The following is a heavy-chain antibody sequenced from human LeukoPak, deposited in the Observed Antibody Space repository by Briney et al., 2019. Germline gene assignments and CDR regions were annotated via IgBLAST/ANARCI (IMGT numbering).Heavy chain of an antibody. D-gene: IGHD2-8*01. Sequence: QPGGSLRLSCAASGFTFSAYEMNWVRQAPGKGLEWVAVIWYDGSNKYYADSVKGRFTISRDNSRNTLYLQMNSLRAEDTAVYYCARDHCTNGACWYGMDVWGQGTTVTVSS. CDR1: GFTFSAYE. V-gene: IGHV3-33*08. CDR2: IWYDGSNK. J-gene: IGHJ6*02. CDR3: ARDHCTNGACWYGMDV.